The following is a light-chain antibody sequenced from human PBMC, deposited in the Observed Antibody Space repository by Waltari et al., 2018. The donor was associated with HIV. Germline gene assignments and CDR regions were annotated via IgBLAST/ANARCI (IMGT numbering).Light chain of an antibody. Sequence: EVVLTQSPGTQSLSPGDGATVSCTSSHNVATSYLAWYQQKPGQAPRLLSYGASSRATGIPVRFSGSGSGTDVTLTIRRLEPEDFTVYYCQHNGSLPGFTFGPGTKVEIK. CDR3: QHNGSLPGFT. J-gene: IGKJ3*01. CDR2: GAS. CDR1: HNVATSY. V-gene: IGKV3-20*01.